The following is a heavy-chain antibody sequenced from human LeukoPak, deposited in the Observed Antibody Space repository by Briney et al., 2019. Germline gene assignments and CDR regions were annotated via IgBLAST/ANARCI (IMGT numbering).Heavy chain of an antibody. CDR2: INPNSGGT. CDR1: GYTFTGYY. CDR3: ARDMGPASYDFWSGHCYMDV. V-gene: IGHV1-2*02. Sequence: ASVKVSCKASGYTFTGYYMHWVRQAPGQGLEWMGWINPNSGGTNYAQKFQGRVTMTRDTSISTAYMELSRLRSDDTAVYYCARDMGPASYDFWSGHCYMDVWGKGTTVTVSS. D-gene: IGHD3-3*01. J-gene: IGHJ6*03.